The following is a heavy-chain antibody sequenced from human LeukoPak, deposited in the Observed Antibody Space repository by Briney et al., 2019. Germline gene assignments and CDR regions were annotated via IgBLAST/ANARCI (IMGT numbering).Heavy chain of an antibody. CDR1: GFSFGDYT. D-gene: IGHD3-3*01. Sequence: GGSLRLSCTASGFSFGDYTMSWFRQAPGKGLEWVGFIRSRAYGGTTEYAASVKGRFTISRDDSQSIAYLQMNSLKTEDTAVYYCTRDGTMEWLLYEGRLLDYWGQGTLVTVSS. CDR2: IRSRAYGGTT. V-gene: IGHV3-49*03. CDR3: TRDGTMEWLLYEGRLLDY. J-gene: IGHJ4*02.